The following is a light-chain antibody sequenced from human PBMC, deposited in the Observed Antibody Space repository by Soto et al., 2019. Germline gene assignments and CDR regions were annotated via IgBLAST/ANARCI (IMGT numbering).Light chain of an antibody. J-gene: IGKJ4*01. Sequence: EIVLPQAPCPLSLSPGERAALSCTDSQSVSSSYLAWYQQKPGQAPRLLIYGASSRATGIPDRFSGSGSGTNFTLTISRLEPEDFAVYYCQQYGSSPLTFGGGTKVDIK. CDR2: GAS. V-gene: IGKV3-20*01. CDR3: QQYGSSPLT. CDR1: QSVSSSY.